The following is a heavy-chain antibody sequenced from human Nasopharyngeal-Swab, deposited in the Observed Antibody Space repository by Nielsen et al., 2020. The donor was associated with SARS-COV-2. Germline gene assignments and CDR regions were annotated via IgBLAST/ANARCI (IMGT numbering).Heavy chain of an antibody. CDR2: IIPIFGAG. CDR3: ARVVRYCSSTSCYFFDY. Sequence: SVKVSCKASGGTFNNYAINWVRQAPGQGLEWMGGIIPIFGAGKYAQKFQGRVTITADESTSTAYMELSSLRSEDTAVYYCARVVRYCSSTSCYFFDYWGQGTLVTVSS. D-gene: IGHD2-2*01. V-gene: IGHV1-69*13. J-gene: IGHJ4*02. CDR1: GGTFNNYA.